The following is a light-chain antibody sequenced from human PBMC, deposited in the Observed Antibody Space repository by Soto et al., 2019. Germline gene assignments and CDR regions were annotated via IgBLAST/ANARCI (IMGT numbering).Light chain of an antibody. Sequence: QSVLTQPPSASGTPGQRVTISCSGSSSNIGSSYVSWYHQLPGTAPKLLIYRDNQRPSGVPDRFSGSKSGTSASLAISGLRSEDETDYYCAAWDHSLSGVVFGGGTKVTVL. V-gene: IGLV1-47*01. CDR2: RDN. CDR1: SSNIGSSY. CDR3: AAWDHSLSGVV. J-gene: IGLJ2*01.